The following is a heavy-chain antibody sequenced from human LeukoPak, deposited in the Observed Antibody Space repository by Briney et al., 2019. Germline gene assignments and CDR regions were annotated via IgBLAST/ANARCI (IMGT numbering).Heavy chain of an antibody. Sequence: SETLSLTCTVSGYSISSGYYWSWIRQSPGKGLEWIGEINHSGSTNYNPSLKSRVTISVDTSKNQFSLKLSSVTAADTAVYYCARLIAAAGHDMDVWGKGTTVTISS. CDR1: GYSISSGYY. D-gene: IGHD6-13*01. J-gene: IGHJ6*03. CDR2: INHSGST. CDR3: ARLIAAAGHDMDV. V-gene: IGHV4-38-2*02.